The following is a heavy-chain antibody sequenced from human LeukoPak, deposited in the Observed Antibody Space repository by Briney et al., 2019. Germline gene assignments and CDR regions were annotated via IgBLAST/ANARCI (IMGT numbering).Heavy chain of an antibody. Sequence: SETLSLTCTVSGGSISSGGYYWSWIRQPPGKGLEWIGYIYHSGSTYYNPSLKSRVTISVDRSKNQFSLKLSSVTAADTAVYYCARGNGGGSSSDWFDPWGQGTLVTVSS. CDR3: ARGNGGGSSSDWFDP. D-gene: IGHD3-10*01. CDR1: GGSISSGGYY. CDR2: IYHSGST. V-gene: IGHV4-30-2*01. J-gene: IGHJ5*02.